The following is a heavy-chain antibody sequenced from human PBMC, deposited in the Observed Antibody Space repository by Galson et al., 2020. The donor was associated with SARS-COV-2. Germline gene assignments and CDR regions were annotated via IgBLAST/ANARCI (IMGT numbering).Heavy chain of an antibody. V-gene: IGHV3-23*01. CDR2: ISGRGGST. J-gene: IGHJ4*02. CDR3: AKDAELWSPDFDY. Sequence: GESLKLFCAASGFPLSSYAMSWVRQAPGKGLEWVSAISGRGGSTYYADSVKGRFTISRDNSKNTLYLKMNSLRAEDTAVYYCAKDAELWSPDFDYLGQGTLVTVSS. CDR1: GFPLSSYA. D-gene: IGHD5-18*01.